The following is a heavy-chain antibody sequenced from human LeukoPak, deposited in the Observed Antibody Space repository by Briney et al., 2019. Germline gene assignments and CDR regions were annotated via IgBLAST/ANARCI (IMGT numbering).Heavy chain of an antibody. J-gene: IGHJ4*02. V-gene: IGHV4-34*01. CDR3: ARFNVVVPAANIV. CDR1: GGSFSGYY. CDR2: INHSGST. Sequence: SETLSLTCAVSGGSFSGYYWSWIRQPPGKGLEWIGEINHSGSTNYNPSLKSRVTMSVDTSKNQFSLKLSSVTAADTAVYYCARFNVVVPAANIVWGQGTLVTVSS. D-gene: IGHD2-2*01.